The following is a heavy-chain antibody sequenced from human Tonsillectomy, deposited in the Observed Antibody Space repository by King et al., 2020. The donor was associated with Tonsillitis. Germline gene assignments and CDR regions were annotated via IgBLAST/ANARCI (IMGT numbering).Heavy chain of an antibody. CDR2: IHHSGST. CDR3: ERSGGDYYGSGSHYNFFDY. CDR1: GGSISSSNW. Sequence: QLQESGPGLVKPSGTLSLTCAVSGGSISSSNWWNWVRQPPGKGLEWIGEIHHSGSTNYNPSLKSRVTISVDKSMNQFSLKLSSVTAADTAVYYCERSGGDYYGSGSHYNFFDYWGQGTLVTVSS. D-gene: IGHD3-10*01. V-gene: IGHV4-4*02. J-gene: IGHJ4*02.